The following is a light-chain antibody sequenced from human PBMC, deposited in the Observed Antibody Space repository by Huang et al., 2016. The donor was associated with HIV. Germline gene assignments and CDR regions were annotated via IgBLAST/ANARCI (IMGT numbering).Light chain of an antibody. CDR3: QQSFSVPRT. J-gene: IGKJ1*01. Sequence: DIQMTQSPPSLSASVGDRVTFTCRANQNITKSLNWYQQKPGKAPKLLIYTASTLESGVPLRFSGSGSGSRFTLKIVNLQPEDFATYYCQQSFSVPRTFG. CDR1: QNITKS. CDR2: TAS. V-gene: IGKV1-39*01.